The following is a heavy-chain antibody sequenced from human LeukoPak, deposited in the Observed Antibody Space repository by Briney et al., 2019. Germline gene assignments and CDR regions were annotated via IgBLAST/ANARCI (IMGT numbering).Heavy chain of an antibody. CDR3: ASPKVRAYYYGSGSWRDAFDI. Sequence: GGSLRLSCAASGFTFSSYAMHWVRQAPGKGLEYVSAISSNGGSTYYANSVKGRFTISRDNSKNTLYLQMGSLRAEDMAVYYCASPKVRAYYYGSGSWRDAFDIWGQGTMVTVSS. CDR2: ISSNGGST. V-gene: IGHV3-64*01. CDR1: GFTFSSYA. D-gene: IGHD3-10*01. J-gene: IGHJ3*02.